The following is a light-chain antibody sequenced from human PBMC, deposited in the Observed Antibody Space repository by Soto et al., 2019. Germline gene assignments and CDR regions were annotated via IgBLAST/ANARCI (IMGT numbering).Light chain of an antibody. CDR3: QQYNSYWGA. CDR2: DAS. CDR1: QSISSW. V-gene: IGKV1-5*01. Sequence: DIQMTQSPSTLCASVGDRVTITCRASQSISSWLAWYQQKQGKAPKLLIYDASSLESGVPSRFSGSGSGTEFTLTISSLQPDDFATYYCQQYNSYWGAFGQGTKVDIK. J-gene: IGKJ1*01.